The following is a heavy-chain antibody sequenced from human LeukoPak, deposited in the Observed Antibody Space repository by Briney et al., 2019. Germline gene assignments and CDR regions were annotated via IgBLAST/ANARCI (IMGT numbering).Heavy chain of an antibody. V-gene: IGHV4-4*07. CDR3: ARDYDQSRFDY. CDR2: IYTSGST. J-gene: IGHJ4*02. Sequence: SETLSLTCTVSGVSISDYYWTWIRQPAGKGLEWVGRIYTSGSTNYNPSLKSRLTMSVDTSKNQFSLKLSSVTAADTAYYYCARDYDQSRFDYWGQGTLVAVSS. CDR1: GVSISDYY. D-gene: IGHD3-16*01.